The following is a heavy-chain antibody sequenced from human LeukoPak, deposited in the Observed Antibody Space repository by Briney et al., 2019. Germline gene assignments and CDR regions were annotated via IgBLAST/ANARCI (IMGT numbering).Heavy chain of an antibody. J-gene: IGHJ3*02. Sequence: ASVKVSCKASGGTFSSYAISWVRQAPGQGLEWMGIINPSGGSTSYAQKFQGRVTMTRDTSTRTVYMELSSLRSEDTAVYYCARVPDYGGNEEYAFDIWGQGTMVTVSS. CDR1: GGTFSSYA. CDR3: ARVPDYGGNEEYAFDI. CDR2: INPSGGST. D-gene: IGHD4-23*01. V-gene: IGHV1-46*01.